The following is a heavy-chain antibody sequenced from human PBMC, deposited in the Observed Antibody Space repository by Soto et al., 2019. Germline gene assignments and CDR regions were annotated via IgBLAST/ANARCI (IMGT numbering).Heavy chain of an antibody. CDR1: GGSISSGGYY. D-gene: IGHD6-6*01. J-gene: IGHJ6*02. V-gene: IGHV4-31*03. CDR2: NYYSGIT. Sequence: QVQLQESGPGLVKPSQTLSLTCTVSGGSISSGGYYWTWIRQHPGKGLEWIGYNYYSGITYYNPSLKSRVTXPSXXSXHQFSLKLSSVTAADTAVYYCARGSSIAGLYYGMDVWGQGTTVTVSS. CDR3: ARGSSIAGLYYGMDV.